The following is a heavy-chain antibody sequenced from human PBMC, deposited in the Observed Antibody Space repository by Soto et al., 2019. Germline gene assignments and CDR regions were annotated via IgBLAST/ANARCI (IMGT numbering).Heavy chain of an antibody. CDR2: IWYDGNRE. CDR1: GFIFTNYA. V-gene: IGHV3-33*01. CDR3: ARDLMTSTSWAHTPNV. D-gene: IGHD6-13*01. Sequence: SLRLSCAASGFIFTNYAMHWVRQAPGRGLEWVAVIWYDGNREFYADSVKGRFTISRDNSKNTLSLQMNSLRAEDTAVYYCARDLMTSTSWAHTPNVWGQGTLVTVSS. J-gene: IGHJ4*02.